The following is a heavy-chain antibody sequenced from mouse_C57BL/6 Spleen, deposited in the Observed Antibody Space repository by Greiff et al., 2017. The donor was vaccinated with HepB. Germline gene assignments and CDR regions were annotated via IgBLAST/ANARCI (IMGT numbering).Heavy chain of an antibody. J-gene: IGHJ4*01. D-gene: IGHD1-1*01. CDR2: IHPSDSDT. CDR1: GYTLTSYW. CDR3: ASYGSSYGAMDY. V-gene: IGHV1-74*01. Sequence: QVQLQQPGAELVKPGASVKVSCKASGYTLTSYWMHWVKQRPGQGLEWIGRIHPSDSDTNYNQKFKGKATLTVDKSSSTAYMQLSSLTSEDSAVYDCASYGSSYGAMDYWGQGTSVTVSS.